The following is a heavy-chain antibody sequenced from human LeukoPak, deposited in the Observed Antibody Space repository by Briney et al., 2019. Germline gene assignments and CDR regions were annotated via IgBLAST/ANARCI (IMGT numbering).Heavy chain of an antibody. V-gene: IGHV3-21*01. CDR2: ISSSRSHI. J-gene: IGHJ4*02. D-gene: IGHD4-11*01. CDR1: GFTFSSYS. Sequence: GGSLRLSCAASGFTFSSYSMNWVRQAPGKGLEWVSTISSSRSHIYYADSVKGRFTISRDNAKNSLYLQMNSLRAEDTAVYYCARSGGLQKFDYWGQGTLVTVSS. CDR3: ARSGGLQKFDY.